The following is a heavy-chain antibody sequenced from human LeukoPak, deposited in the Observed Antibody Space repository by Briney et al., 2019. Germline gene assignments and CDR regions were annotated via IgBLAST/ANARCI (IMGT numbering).Heavy chain of an antibody. J-gene: IGHJ3*02. D-gene: IGHD6-19*01. CDR1: GFTFSDYY. CDR2: ISGNSSYI. CDR3: ARDPYSSGWYKDAFDI. Sequence: GGSLRLSCAASGFTFSDYYMSWIRQAPGKGLEWVSSISGNSSYINYADSVKGRFTISRDNAQNSLFLQLNSLRAEDTAVYYCARDPYSSGWYKDAFDIWGQGTMVTVSS. V-gene: IGHV3-11*06.